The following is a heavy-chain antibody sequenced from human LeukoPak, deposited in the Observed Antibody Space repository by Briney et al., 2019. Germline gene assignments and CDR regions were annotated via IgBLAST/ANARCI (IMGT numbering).Heavy chain of an antibody. V-gene: IGHV3-23*01. D-gene: IGHD6-13*01. CDR1: GFTFSSYA. CDR2: ISGSGGST. Sequence: GGSLRLSCAASGFTFSSYAMSWVRQAPGKGLEWVSAISGSGGSTYYADPVKGRFTISRDNSKNTLYLQMNSLRAEDTAVYYCAFRPGIVAAGWAEYFQHWGQGTLVTVSS. CDR3: AFRPGIVAAGWAEYFQH. J-gene: IGHJ1*01.